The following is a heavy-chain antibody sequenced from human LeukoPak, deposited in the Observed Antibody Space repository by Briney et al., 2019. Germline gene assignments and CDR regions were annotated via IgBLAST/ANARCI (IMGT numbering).Heavy chain of an antibody. CDR2: ISYDGSNK. CDR1: GFTFSSYG. D-gene: IGHD2-2*01. CDR3: AKDGGQLLPFDY. J-gene: IGHJ4*02. Sequence: GGSLRLSCAASGFTFSSYGMHWVRQAPGQGLEWVAVISYDGSNKYYADSVKGRFTISRDNSKNTLYLQMNSLRAEDTAVYYCAKDGGQLLPFDYWGQGTLVTVSS. V-gene: IGHV3-30*18.